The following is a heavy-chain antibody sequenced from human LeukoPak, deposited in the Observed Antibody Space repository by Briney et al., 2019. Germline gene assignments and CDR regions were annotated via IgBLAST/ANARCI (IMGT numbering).Heavy chain of an antibody. D-gene: IGHD3-22*01. V-gene: IGHV3-21*06. Sequence: PGGSLRLSCAASGFTFTRFNMNWVRQAPGKGLELVSSTTTSGTYIYYADSVKGRFTISRDNAKNSLYLQMNSLRAEDTAVYYCARPFYYDNNGGEGMDVWGQGTTVTVSS. J-gene: IGHJ6*02. CDR3: ARPFYYDNNGGEGMDV. CDR2: TTTSGTYI. CDR1: GFTFTRFN.